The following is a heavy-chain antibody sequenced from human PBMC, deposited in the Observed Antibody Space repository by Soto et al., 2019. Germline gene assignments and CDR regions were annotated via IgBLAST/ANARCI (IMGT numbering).Heavy chain of an antibody. CDR2: VYNSGST. CDR3: ARYRREAVAGYTLDN. CDR1: GGSISSNY. V-gene: IGHV4-59*01. J-gene: IGHJ4*02. D-gene: IGHD6-13*01. Sequence: SETLSLTCTVSGGSISSNYWTWIRQPPGKGLEWIGYVYNSGSTNYNPSLKSRVTISEDTSKSQFSLKVNSMTAADTAVYYCARYRREAVAGYTLDNWGQGILVTVPS.